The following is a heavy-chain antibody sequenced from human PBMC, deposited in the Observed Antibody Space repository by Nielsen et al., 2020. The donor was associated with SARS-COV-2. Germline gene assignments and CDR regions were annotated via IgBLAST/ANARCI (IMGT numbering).Heavy chain of an antibody. CDR1: GFTFNSYS. J-gene: IGHJ6*02. Sequence: GGSLRLSCAASGFTFNSYSMNWVRQAPGKGLEWVSSISSSSSYIYYADSVKGRFTISRDNAKNSLYLQMNSLRAEDTAVYYCATYYYGSGSYYDYYGMDVWGQGTTVTVSS. CDR2: ISSSSSYI. V-gene: IGHV3-21*01. CDR3: ATYYYGSGSYYDYYGMDV. D-gene: IGHD3-10*01.